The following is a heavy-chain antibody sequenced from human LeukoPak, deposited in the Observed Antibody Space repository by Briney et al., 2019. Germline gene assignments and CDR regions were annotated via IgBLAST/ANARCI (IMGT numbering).Heavy chain of an antibody. CDR3: AREAVTRNYFDY. D-gene: IGHD4-17*01. V-gene: IGHV3-53*01. CDR1: GFTVSSNY. J-gene: IGHJ4*02. Sequence: PGGSLRLSCAASGFTVSSNYMNWVRQGPGKGLEWVSVIYSGGSTYYADSVKGRFTISRDNSKNTLYLQMNSLRAEDTAVYYCAREAVTRNYFDYWGQGTLVTVSS. CDR2: IYSGGST.